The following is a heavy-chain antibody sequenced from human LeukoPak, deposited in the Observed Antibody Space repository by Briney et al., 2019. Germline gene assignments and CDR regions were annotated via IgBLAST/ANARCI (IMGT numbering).Heavy chain of an antibody. D-gene: IGHD5-18*01. CDR1: GGSISSYY. CDR3: ARARYGSFDY. J-gene: IGHJ4*02. CDR2: IYYSGST. Sequence: SETLSLTCTVSGGSISSYYWSWIRQPPGKGLEWIGYIYYSGSTNYNPSLKSRVTMSVDTSKNQFSLKLSSVSAADTAVYYCARARYGSFDYWGQGTLVTVSS. V-gene: IGHV4-59*12.